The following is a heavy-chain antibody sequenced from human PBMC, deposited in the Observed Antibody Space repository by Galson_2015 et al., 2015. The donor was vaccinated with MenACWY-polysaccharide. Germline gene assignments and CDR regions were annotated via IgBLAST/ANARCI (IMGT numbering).Heavy chain of an antibody. CDR2: ISYDESNK. Sequence: SLRLSCAASGFTFSSYAMHWVRQAPGKGLEWVAIISYDESNKYYSDSVKGRFTISRDNSENTLYLQMNGLRAEDTAVYYCARTYCDRTTCYGLDVWGQGTTVTVSS. J-gene: IGHJ6*02. D-gene: IGHD2-2*01. CDR1: GFTFSSYA. V-gene: IGHV3-30-3*01. CDR3: ARTYCDRTTCYGLDV.